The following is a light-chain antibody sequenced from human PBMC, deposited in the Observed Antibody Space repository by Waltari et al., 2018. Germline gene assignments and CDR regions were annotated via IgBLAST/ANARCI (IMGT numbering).Light chain of an antibody. V-gene: IGLV2-14*03. CDR2: DVS. Sequence: QSALTQPASVSGSPGQSITISCTGTSSDVGGYNYVSWYQQHPGKAPKLMISDVSNRPSGVSNRFSGSKSGNTASLTISGLQAEDEADYYCSSYISSSTLELFGGGTSLTVL. CDR1: SSDVGGYNY. J-gene: IGLJ2*01. CDR3: SSYISSSTLEL.